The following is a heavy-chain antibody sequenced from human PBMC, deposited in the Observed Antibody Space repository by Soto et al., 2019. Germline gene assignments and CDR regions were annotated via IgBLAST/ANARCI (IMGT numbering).Heavy chain of an antibody. J-gene: IGHJ4*02. CDR1: GFTFSRHG. V-gene: IGHV3-23*01. CDR3: AKVDVSTAGSFDY. CDR2: INPSGDST. D-gene: IGHD6-19*01. Sequence: GGSLRLSCEAPGFTFSRHGLSWVRQAPGKGLEWVSKINPSGDSTFYADPMKGRFTISRDNSKNTVYLQMNSLSVGVTAVYLCAKVDVSTAGSFDYWGQGALVTVSS.